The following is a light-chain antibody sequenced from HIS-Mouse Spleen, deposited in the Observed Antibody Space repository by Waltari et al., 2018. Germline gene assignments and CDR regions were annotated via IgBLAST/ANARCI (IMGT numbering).Light chain of an antibody. CDR3: QQLNSYPPT. CDR2: AAS. CDR1: PGISSY. V-gene: IGKV1-9*01. Sequence: DIQLTQSPSFLSASVGDRVTITCRASPGISSYLAWYQQKPGKAPKLLIYAASTLQSGVPSRFSGSGSGTEFTLTISSLQTEDFATYYCQQLNSYPPTFGQGTKVEIK. J-gene: IGKJ1*01.